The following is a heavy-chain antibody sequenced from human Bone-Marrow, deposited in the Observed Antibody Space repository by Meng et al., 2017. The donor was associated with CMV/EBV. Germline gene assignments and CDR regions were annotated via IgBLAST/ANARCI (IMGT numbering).Heavy chain of an antibody. J-gene: IGHJ3*02. V-gene: IGHV3-21*01. CDR3: ASLLDAFDI. CDR2: ISSSSSYI. CDR1: GFTFSSYS. Sequence: GESLKISCAASGFTFSSYSMNWVRQAPGKGLEWVSSISSSSSYIYYADSVKGRFTISRDNAKNSLYLQMNSLRAEDTAVYYCASLLDAFDISGQGTMVTVSS.